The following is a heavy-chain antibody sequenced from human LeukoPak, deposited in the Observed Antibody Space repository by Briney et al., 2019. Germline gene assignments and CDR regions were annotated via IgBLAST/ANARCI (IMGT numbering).Heavy chain of an antibody. CDR3: ARSLFPHDAFDI. CDR1: GYTFTSYY. V-gene: IGHV1-2*02. D-gene: IGHD3-10*01. Sequence: ASVKVSCKASGYTFTSYYMHWVRQAPGQGLEWMGWINPNSGGTNYAQKFQGRVTMTRDTSISTAYMELSRLRSDDTAVYYCARSLFPHDAFDIWGQGTMVTVSS. CDR2: INPNSGGT. J-gene: IGHJ3*02.